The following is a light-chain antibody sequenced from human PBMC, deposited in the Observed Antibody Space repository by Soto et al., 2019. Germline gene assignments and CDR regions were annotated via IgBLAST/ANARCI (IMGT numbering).Light chain of an antibody. Sequence: EIVLTQSPATLSLSPGERATLSCRASQSVSSYLAWYQQKPGQAPRLLIYDTSKRATGIPVRFSGSGSETDFTLTISSLEPEVFAVYCCQQRSNWPRSFTFGPGTKVDIK. CDR1: QSVSSY. V-gene: IGKV3-11*01. CDR3: QQRSNWPRSFT. J-gene: IGKJ3*01. CDR2: DTS.